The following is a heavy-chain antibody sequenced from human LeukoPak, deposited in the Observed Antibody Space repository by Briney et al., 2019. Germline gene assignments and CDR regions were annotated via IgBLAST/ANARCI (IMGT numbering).Heavy chain of an antibody. J-gene: IGHJ6*03. Sequence: SETLSLTCAVYGGSFSGYYWSWIRQPPGKGLEWIGEINHSGSTNYNPSLKSRVTISVDTSKNQFSLKLSSVTAADTAVYYCASGTNAGTGWWEPYYYYYYMDVWGKGTTVTVSS. V-gene: IGHV4-34*01. CDR2: INHSGST. CDR1: GGSFSGYY. D-gene: IGHD2-15*01. CDR3: ASGTNAGTGWWEPYYYYYYMDV.